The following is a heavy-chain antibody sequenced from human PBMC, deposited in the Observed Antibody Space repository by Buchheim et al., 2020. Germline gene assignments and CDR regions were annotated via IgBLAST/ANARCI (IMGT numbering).Heavy chain of an antibody. CDR3: ARDRGAAAGTSPGY. Sequence: QVQLVQSGAEVKKPGASVKVSCKASGYTFTSYYVHWVRQAPGQGLEWMGIINPSGAGTSYSQKFQGRVTMTRDTSTSTVSMELCNLRSEDTAVYYCARDRGAAAGTSPGYWGQGTL. D-gene: IGHD6-13*01. V-gene: IGHV1-46*01. J-gene: IGHJ4*02. CDR1: GYTFTSYY. CDR2: INPSGAGT.